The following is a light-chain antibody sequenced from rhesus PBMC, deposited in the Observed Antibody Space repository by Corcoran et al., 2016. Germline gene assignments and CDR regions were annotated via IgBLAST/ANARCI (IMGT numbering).Light chain of an antibody. V-gene: IGKV3-40*03. CDR3: QQYNDLLPT. Sequence: EIVMTQSPVTLSLSPGETATLSCRASQSVGSYLAWYQQKPGQAPKLLVHSAYVRATGIPDRFSGSGSRTDFTLTITSLEPGDVGVYLCQQYNDLLPTFGQGTKVEIK. CDR2: SAY. CDR1: QSVGSY. J-gene: IGKJ1*01.